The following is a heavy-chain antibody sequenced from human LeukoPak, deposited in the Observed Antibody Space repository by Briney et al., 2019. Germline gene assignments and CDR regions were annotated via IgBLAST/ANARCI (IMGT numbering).Heavy chain of an antibody. J-gene: IGHJ3*02. CDR3: ARELTEEYGSGSYYKSGAFDI. CDR2: INHSGST. D-gene: IGHD3-10*01. V-gene: IGHV4-34*01. CDR1: GGSFSGYY. Sequence: SETLSLTCAVYGGSFSGYYWSWIRQPPGKGLEWIGEINHSGSTNYNPPLKSRVTISVDTSKNQFSLKLSSVTAADTAVYYCARELTEEYGSGSYYKSGAFDIWGQGTMVTVSS.